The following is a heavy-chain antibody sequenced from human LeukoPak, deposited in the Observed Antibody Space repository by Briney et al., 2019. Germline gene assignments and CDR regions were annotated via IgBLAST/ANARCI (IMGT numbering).Heavy chain of an antibody. CDR2: IKEDGSAT. J-gene: IGHJ4*02. CDR3: ARDAKYYFDSSGYH. V-gene: IGHV3-7*01. D-gene: IGHD3-22*01. Sequence: PGGSLRLSCAASGFTFSRNWMSWVRQAPGKGLEWLANIKEDGSATYYVESVKGRFTISRDNGKNSLYLQMNSLRAGDTAVYYCARDAKYYFDSSGYHWGQGTQVTVSS. CDR1: GFTFSRNW.